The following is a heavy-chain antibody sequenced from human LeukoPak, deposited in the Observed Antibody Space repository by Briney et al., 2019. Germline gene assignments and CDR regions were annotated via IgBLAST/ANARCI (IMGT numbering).Heavy chain of an antibody. CDR3: ARGSNYDSSGQVPFDY. CDR1: GFTVSSNY. V-gene: IGHV3-53*01. J-gene: IGHJ4*02. Sequence: GGSLRLSCAASGFTVSSNYMSWVRQAPGKGLEWVSVIYSGGSTYYADSVKGRFTISRDNSKNTLYLQMNSLRAEDTAVYYCARGSNYDSSGQVPFDYWGQGTLVTVSS. D-gene: IGHD3-22*01. CDR2: IYSGGST.